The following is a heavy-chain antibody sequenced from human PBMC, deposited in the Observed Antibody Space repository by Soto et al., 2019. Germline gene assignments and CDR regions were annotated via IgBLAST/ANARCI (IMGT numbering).Heavy chain of an antibody. V-gene: IGHV1-3*01. J-gene: IGHJ6*02. Sequence: ASVKVSCKASGYTFTSYAMHWVRQAPGQRLEWMGWINAGNGNTKYSQKFQGRVTITRDTSASTAYMELSSLRSEDTAVYYCARGFNWNYHYGSGSYHYGMDVWGQGTTVTVSS. D-gene: IGHD3-10*01. CDR2: INAGNGNT. CDR1: GYTFTSYA. CDR3: ARGFNWNYHYGSGSYHYGMDV.